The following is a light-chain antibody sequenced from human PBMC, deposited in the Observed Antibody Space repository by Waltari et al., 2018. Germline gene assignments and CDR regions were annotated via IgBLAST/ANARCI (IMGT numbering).Light chain of an antibody. V-gene: IGKV2-28*01. Sequence: DIVMTQSPLSLPVTPGEPASISCRSSQSLLHSNGYNYLDWYRQKPGQSPQLLIYLGSNRAAGVPDRFSGSGSGTDFTLKVSRVEAEDVGVYYCMQALQTSYTFGQGTKLEIK. CDR1: QSLLHSNGYNY. CDR3: MQALQTSYT. J-gene: IGKJ2*01. CDR2: LGS.